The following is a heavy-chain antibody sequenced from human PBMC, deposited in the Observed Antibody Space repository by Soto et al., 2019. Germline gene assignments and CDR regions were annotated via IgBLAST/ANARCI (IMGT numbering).Heavy chain of an antibody. CDR1: GGSISRSNW. J-gene: IGHJ4*02. Sequence: QVQLQASGPGLVKPSGTLSLTCAVSGGSISRSNWLRWVRQPPGEGLAGSGEICHSGSTTYNPSLKSRVTISVDKAKNQFSLKLSSVTAADTAVYYCARGGGLDCSGGSCYSYNYWGQGTLVTVSS. V-gene: IGHV4-4*02. CDR2: ICHSGST. D-gene: IGHD2-15*01. CDR3: ARGGGLDCSGGSCYSYNY.